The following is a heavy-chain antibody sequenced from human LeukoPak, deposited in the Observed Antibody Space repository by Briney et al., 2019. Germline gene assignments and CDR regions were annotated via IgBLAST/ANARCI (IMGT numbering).Heavy chain of an antibody. CDR1: GGSISSGGYY. J-gene: IGHJ4*02. CDR3: AKGLRSSGYSLFDY. CDR2: IYYSGTT. Sequence: SQTLSLTCTVSGGSISSGGYYWSWIRQHPGKGLEWIGYIYYSGTTSYNPSLKRRVTISVDTSKKQFSLKLTSVTAADTAVYYCAKGLRSSGYSLFDYWGQGTLVTVSS. D-gene: IGHD3-22*01. V-gene: IGHV4-31*03.